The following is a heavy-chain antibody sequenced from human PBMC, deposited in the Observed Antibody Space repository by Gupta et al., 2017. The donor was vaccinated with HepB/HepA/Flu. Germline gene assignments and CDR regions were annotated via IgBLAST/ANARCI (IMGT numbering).Heavy chain of an antibody. CDR3: ARDPTLVGGIVVYFDF. CDR1: GFPHRRYG. CDR2: RWYERSNK. D-gene: IGHD3-16*02. Sequence: QVQLVASGGGVTQPRRSLSLYSSVSGFPHRRYGMHWVRHATGKGLEWGVVRWYERSNKQYADSWKGRCTISRDNSMNTLDLEIHSLRDEDKAGYYCARDPTLVGGIVVYFDFWFQGTLVTVSS. J-gene: IGHJ4*02. V-gene: IGHV3-33*01.